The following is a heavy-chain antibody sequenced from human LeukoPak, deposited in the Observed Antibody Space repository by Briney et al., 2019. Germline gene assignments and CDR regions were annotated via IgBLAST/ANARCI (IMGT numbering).Heavy chain of an antibody. CDR2: INPNSGGI. D-gene: IGHD6-6*01. J-gene: IGHJ4*02. V-gene: IGHV1-2*02. Sequence: ASVKVSCKASGYTFTGYYMHWVRQAPGQGLEWMGWINPNSGGINYAQKFQGRVTMTRDTSISTAYMELSRLRSDDTAVYYCARMDPTAARPPDYWGQGTLVTVSS. CDR3: ARMDPTAARPPDY. CDR1: GYTFTGYY.